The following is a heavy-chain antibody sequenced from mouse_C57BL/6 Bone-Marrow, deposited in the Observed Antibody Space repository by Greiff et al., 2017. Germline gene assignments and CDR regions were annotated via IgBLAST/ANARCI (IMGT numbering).Heavy chain of an antibody. CDR2: ISDGGSYT. D-gene: IGHD4-1*01. CDR3: ARDLLGRRAY. V-gene: IGHV5-4*01. CDR1: GFTFSSYA. J-gene: IGHJ3*01. Sequence: EVMLVESGGGLVKPGGSLKLSCAASGFTFSSYAMSWVRQTPEKRLEWVATISDGGSYTYYPDNVKGRFTISRDNAKNNLYLQMSHLKSEDTAMYYCARDLLGRRAYWGQGTLVTVSA.